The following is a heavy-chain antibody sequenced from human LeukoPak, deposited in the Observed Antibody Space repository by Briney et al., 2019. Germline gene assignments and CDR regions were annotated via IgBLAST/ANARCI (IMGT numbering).Heavy chain of an antibody. CDR3: ARDQRTVGYYGMDV. Sequence: SETLSLTCTVSGGSISGNHWSWVRRPPGKGLEWIGYIYYSGSTNYNPSLKSRVTISVDTSKNQSSLKLRSVTAADTAVYYCARDQRTVGYYGMDVWGRGTTVTVSS. J-gene: IGHJ6*02. CDR1: GGSISGNH. D-gene: IGHD1-26*01. CDR2: IYYSGST. V-gene: IGHV4-59*01.